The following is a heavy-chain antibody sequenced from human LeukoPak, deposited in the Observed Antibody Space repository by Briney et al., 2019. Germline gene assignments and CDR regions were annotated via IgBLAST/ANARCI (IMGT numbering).Heavy chain of an antibody. J-gene: IGHJ4*02. Sequence: GGSLRLSWVASGFPFSSYWMTWVRQAPGKGLEWVSNIKQDGSKKSYVDSVKGRFTISRDNAKNSLYLQMNSLRAEDTAIYYCTRVGYIDEGIDYWGQGTLVTVSS. CDR1: GFPFSSYW. CDR2: IKQDGSKK. V-gene: IGHV3-7*04. D-gene: IGHD5-24*01. CDR3: TRVGYIDEGIDY.